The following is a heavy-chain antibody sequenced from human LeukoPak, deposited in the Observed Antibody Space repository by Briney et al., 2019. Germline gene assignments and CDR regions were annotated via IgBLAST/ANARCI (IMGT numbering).Heavy chain of an antibody. CDR1: GGSFSGYY. Sequence: SETLSLTCAVYGGSFSGYYWSWIRQPPGKGLEWIGEINHSGSTNYNPSLKSRVTISVDTSKNQFSLKLSSVTAADTAVYYCARTYYYDSSGDIGPPFWGQGTLVTVSS. D-gene: IGHD3-22*01. V-gene: IGHV4-34*01. CDR2: INHSGST. J-gene: IGHJ4*02. CDR3: ARTYYYDSSGDIGPPF.